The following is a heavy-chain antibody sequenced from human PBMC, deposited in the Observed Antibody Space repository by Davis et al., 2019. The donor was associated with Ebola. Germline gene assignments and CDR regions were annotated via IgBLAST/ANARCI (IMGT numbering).Heavy chain of an antibody. CDR3: ARVEDSRSDVDTFDI. J-gene: IGHJ3*02. Sequence: PSETLSLTCTVSGDSTSPNYWSWIRQPPGTGLEWIGYISYSGTTNYNPSLESRVTISVDTSKNQFFLKLTSVTAADTAVYYCARVEDSRSDVDTFDIWGQGTMVTVSS. V-gene: IGHV4-59*01. CDR2: ISYSGTT. CDR1: GDSTSPNY. D-gene: IGHD3-22*01.